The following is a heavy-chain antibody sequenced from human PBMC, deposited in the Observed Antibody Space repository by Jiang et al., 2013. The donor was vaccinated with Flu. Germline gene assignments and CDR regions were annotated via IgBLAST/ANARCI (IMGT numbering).Heavy chain of an antibody. CDR2: XFADGRT. J-gene: IGHJ3*01. D-gene: IGHD3-9*01. CDR3: VLTYYDILTGRETFDV. Sequence: WIGRXFADGRTDYKPSLKSRVTISLDMSQDQMSLRLRSVTAADAAVYYCVLTYYDILTGRETFDVWGQGTMVAVSS. V-gene: IGHV4-61*02.